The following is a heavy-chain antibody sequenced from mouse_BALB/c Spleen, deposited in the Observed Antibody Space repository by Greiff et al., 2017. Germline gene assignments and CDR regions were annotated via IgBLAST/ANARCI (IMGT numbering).Heavy chain of an antibody. CDR1: GFNIKDYY. CDR2: IDPENGNT. CDR3: ARRYGSSTWFAY. V-gene: IGHV14-1*02. Sequence: VQLQQSGAELVRPGALVKLSCKASGFNIKDYYMHWVKQRPEQGLEWIGWIDPENGNTIYDPKFQGKASITADTSSNTAYLQLSSLTSEDTAVYYCARRYGSSTWFAYWGQGTLVTVSA. D-gene: IGHD1-1*01. J-gene: IGHJ3*01.